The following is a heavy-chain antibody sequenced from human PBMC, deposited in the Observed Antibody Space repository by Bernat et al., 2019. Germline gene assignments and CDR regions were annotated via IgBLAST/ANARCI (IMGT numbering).Heavy chain of an antibody. CDR1: GYTFISYA. Sequence: QFQLVQSGAEVKKPGASVKVSCKASGYTFISYAMHWVRQPPGQRLEWMGWINAGNDDTKYSQKFQDRDPFTRDTSASTAYMDLSSLRSEDTAVYCCARGDSVRGAYNWFDAWGQGTLVTVSS. D-gene: IGHD2-21*01. CDR3: ARGDSVRGAYNWFDA. J-gene: IGHJ5*02. CDR2: INAGNDDT. V-gene: IGHV1-3*01.